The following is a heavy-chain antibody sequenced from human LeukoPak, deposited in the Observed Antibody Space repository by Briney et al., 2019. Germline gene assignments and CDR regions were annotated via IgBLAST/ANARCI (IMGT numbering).Heavy chain of an antibody. V-gene: IGHV3-11*06. CDR1: GFIFSDYY. Sequence: GGSLRLSCAASGFIFSDYYMSWIRQAPGKGLEWVSYISSSTRYTNYADSVKGRFTISRDNARNSLYLQMSVLRAEDTAVYYCARSIAMYYFDYWGQGTLVTVSS. CDR2: ISSSTRYT. CDR3: ARSIAMYYFDY. J-gene: IGHJ4*02. D-gene: IGHD3-10*02.